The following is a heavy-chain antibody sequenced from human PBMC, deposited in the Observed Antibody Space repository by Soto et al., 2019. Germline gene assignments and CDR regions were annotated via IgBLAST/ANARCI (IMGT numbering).Heavy chain of an antibody. CDR3: TTDATSGYYWDYADF. J-gene: IGHJ4*02. CDR2: IKSETDGGTT. Sequence: LRLSCAASGFTFSSAWMIWVRQAPGKVLEWVGRIKSETDGGTTDYAAPVKGRLTISRHDSKNTLSLQMNSLRTEDSAVYYCTTDATSGYYWDYADFWGQGTQVTVSS. CDR1: GFTFSSAW. V-gene: IGHV3-15*01. D-gene: IGHD3-22*01.